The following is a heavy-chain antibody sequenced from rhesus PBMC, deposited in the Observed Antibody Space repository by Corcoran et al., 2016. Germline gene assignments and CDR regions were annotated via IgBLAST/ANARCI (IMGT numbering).Heavy chain of an antibody. CDR1: GFSFSDYY. J-gene: IGHJ4*01. D-gene: IGHD3-16*01. CDR2: ISFIVVCP. Sequence: EVQLVESGGGLAKPGGSLRLSCAASGFSFSDYYMYWVRQAPGKGLEWVLGISFIVVCPYYADSGKGRFIISRENAKNTLDLQMDSLRAEDTAVYYCARDEYYYSGSFPAYWGQGVLVTVSS. CDR3: ARDEYYYSGSFPAY. V-gene: IGHV3S18*01.